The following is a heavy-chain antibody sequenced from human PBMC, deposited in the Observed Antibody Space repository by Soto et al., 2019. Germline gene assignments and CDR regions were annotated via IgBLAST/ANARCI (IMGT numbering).Heavy chain of an antibody. J-gene: IGHJ4*02. CDR3: ARVPLTGYYPLYYFDY. Sequence: QLQLQESGPGLVKPSETLSLTCTVSGGSISSSSYYWGWIRQPPGKGLEWIGSIYYSGSTYYNPSLKSRVTISVDTSKNQFSLKLSSVTAADTAVYYCARVPLTGYYPLYYFDYWGQGTLVTVSS. D-gene: IGHD3-9*01. CDR2: IYYSGST. CDR1: GGSISSSSYY. V-gene: IGHV4-39*01.